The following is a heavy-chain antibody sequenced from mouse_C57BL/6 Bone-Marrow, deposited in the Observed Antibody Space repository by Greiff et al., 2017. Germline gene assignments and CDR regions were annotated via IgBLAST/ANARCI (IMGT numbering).Heavy chain of an antibody. CDR2: IDPSDSYP. J-gene: IGHJ1*03. CDR1: GYTFTSYW. Sequence: VQLQQPGAELVKPGASVKLSCKASGYTFTSYWMQWVKQRPGQGLEWIGEIDPSDSYPNYNQKFKGKATLTVDTSSSPAYMQLSSLTSEDSAVYYGARGPITTVVSDWYFDVWGTGTTVTVSS. CDR3: ARGPITTVVSDWYFDV. V-gene: IGHV1-50*01. D-gene: IGHD1-1*01.